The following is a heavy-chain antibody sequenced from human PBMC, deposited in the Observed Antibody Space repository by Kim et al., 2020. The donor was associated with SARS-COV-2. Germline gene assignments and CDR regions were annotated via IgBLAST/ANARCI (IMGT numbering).Heavy chain of an antibody. D-gene: IGHD3-10*01. V-gene: IGHV4-31*03. CDR3: GRDRGRSGSYFSYYYGMDV. Sequence: SETLSLTCTVSGGSISSGGYYWSWIRQHPGKGLEWIGYIYYSGSTYYNPSLKSRVTISVDTSKNQFSLKLGSVTAADTAVYYCGRDRGRSGSYFSYYYGMDVWGQGTTVTVSS. CDR2: IYYSGST. CDR1: GGSISSGGYY. J-gene: IGHJ6*02.